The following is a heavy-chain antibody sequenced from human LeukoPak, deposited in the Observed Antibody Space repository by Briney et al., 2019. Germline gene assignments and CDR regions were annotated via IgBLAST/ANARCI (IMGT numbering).Heavy chain of an antibody. J-gene: IGHJ3*02. CDR2: IYYSGST. Sequence: SETLSLTCTVSGGSISSGDYYWSWIRQPPGKGLEWIGYIYYSGSTYYNPSLKSRVTISVDTSKNQFSLKLSSVTAADTAVYYCARHAGRIAVAGRSRDAFDIWGQGTMVTVSS. V-gene: IGHV4-30-4*08. CDR1: GGSISSGDYY. CDR3: ARHAGRIAVAGRSRDAFDI. D-gene: IGHD6-19*01.